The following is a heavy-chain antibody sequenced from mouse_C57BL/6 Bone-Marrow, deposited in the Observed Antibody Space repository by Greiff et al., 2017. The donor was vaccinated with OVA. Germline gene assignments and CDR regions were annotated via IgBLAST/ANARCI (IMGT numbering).Heavy chain of an antibody. V-gene: IGHV7-1*01. CDR3: ARDDYDGYYAMDY. CDR2: SRNKANDYTT. Sequence: EVKLVESGGGLVQSGRSLILSCATSGFTFSDFYMEWVRQAPGKGLEWIAASRNKANDYTTEYSASVKGRFIVSRDTSQSILYLQMNALRAEDTAIYYCARDDYDGYYAMDYWGQGTSVTVSS. D-gene: IGHD2-3*01. J-gene: IGHJ4*01. CDR1: GFTFSDFY.